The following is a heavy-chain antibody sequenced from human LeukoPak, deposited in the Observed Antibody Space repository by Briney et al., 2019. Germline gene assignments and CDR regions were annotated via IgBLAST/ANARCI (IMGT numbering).Heavy chain of an antibody. D-gene: IGHD4-23*01. V-gene: IGHV3-30*18. J-gene: IGHJ4*02. CDR3: AKDHGKGYGGRPNY. CDR1: GFTFSSYW. CDR2: ISYDGSNK. Sequence: PGGSLRLSCAASGFTFSSYWMTWVRQAPGKGLEWVAVISYDGSNKYYADSVKGRFTISRDNSKNTLYLQMNSLRAEDTAVYYCAKDHGKGYGGRPNYWGQGTLVTVSS.